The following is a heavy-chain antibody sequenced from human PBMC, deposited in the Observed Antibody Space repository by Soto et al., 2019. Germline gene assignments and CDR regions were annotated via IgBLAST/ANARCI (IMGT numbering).Heavy chain of an antibody. CDR2: ISAYNGNT. V-gene: IGHV1-18*01. CDR3: ARHQNDYGDYLPYYYYMDV. Sequence: ASVKVSCKASGYTFTSYGISWVRQAPGQGLEWMGWISAYNGNTNYAQKLQGRVTMTTDTSTSTAYMELRSLRPDDTAVYYCARHQNDYGDYLPYYYYMDVWGKGTTVTVSS. J-gene: IGHJ6*03. CDR1: GYTFTSYG. D-gene: IGHD4-17*01.